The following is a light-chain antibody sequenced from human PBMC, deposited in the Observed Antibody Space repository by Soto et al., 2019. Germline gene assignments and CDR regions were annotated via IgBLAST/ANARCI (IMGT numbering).Light chain of an antibody. Sequence: EIVLTQSPGTLSLSPGERATLSCRASQSVNSYYLAWYQQKPGQAPRLLIYGASSRATGIPDRFSGSGSGTDFTLTISRLEPEDFALYYCQQYVSSPWAFGQGTKVEI. J-gene: IGKJ1*01. CDR2: GAS. V-gene: IGKV3-20*01. CDR1: QSVNSYY. CDR3: QQYVSSPWA.